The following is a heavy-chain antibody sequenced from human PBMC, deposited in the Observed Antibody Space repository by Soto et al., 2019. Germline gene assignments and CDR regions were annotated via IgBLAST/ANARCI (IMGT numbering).Heavy chain of an antibody. J-gene: IGHJ3*02. D-gene: IGHD5-12*01. CDR3: ARVADIVLSNAFDI. CDR1: GYTFTTYS. V-gene: IGHV1-18*04. CDR2: ISPYNGNT. Sequence: QVHLVQSGAEVAKPGASVKVSCKTSGYTFTTYSISWLRQAPGQGLEWMGWISPYNGNTDYAQNFQGRVMMTTDTSTTTAYMELRSLRSDDTAAYYCARVADIVLSNAFDIWGQGTMVTVSS.